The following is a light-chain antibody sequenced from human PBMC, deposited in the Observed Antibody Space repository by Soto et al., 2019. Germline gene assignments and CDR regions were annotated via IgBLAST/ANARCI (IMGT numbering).Light chain of an antibody. CDR1: LSVSRN. CDR2: GAS. Sequence: EIVMTQSPATLSVSPGERATLSCRASLSVSRNLAWYQQKPGQTPRLLIYGASGRATGIPDRFSGSGSGTDFTLTISSLQSEDFAVYYCQQYKNWPLFGQGTRLEIK. J-gene: IGKJ5*01. V-gene: IGKV3D-15*01. CDR3: QQYKNWPL.